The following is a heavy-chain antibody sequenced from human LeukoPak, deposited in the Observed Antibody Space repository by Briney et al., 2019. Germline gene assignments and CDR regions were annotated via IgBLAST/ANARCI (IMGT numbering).Heavy chain of an antibody. V-gene: IGHV3-21*01. D-gene: IGHD5-12*01. J-gene: IGHJ4*02. CDR2: ISSSSSYI. CDR1: GFTFSSYS. Sequence: AGGSLRLSCAASGFTFSSYSMNWVRQAPGKGLEWVSSISSSSSYIYYADSVKGRFTISRHNATNSLYLQMNSLGAEVTAVYYCASGRGYGYSCYFDYWGQGTLVTVSS. CDR3: ASGRGYGYSCYFDY.